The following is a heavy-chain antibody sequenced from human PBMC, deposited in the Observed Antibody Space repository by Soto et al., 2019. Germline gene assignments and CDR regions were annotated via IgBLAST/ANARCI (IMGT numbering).Heavy chain of an antibody. Sequence: QVHLVQSGAEVKKPGASVKVSCKASGYSFTDYYMHWVRQAPGQGLEWMGWINTNTGGTNYAQRVQGRVTMTGDKSINTAYMELSRLSSDDTAVYYCARVGPTGWFDPWGQGTVVTVSS. J-gene: IGHJ5*02. V-gene: IGHV1-2*02. CDR3: ARVGPTGWFDP. CDR1: GYSFTDYY. CDR2: INTNTGGT.